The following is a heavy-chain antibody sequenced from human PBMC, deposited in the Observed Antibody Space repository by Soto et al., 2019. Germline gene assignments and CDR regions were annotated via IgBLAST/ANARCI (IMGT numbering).Heavy chain of an antibody. V-gene: IGHV4-4*02. D-gene: IGHD5-12*01. CDR1: SGSISSSNW. Sequence: SETLSLTCAVSSGSISSSNWWSWVRQPPGKGLEWIGEIYHSGSTNYNPSLKSRVTISVDKSKNQFSLKLSSVTAADTAVYYCASGGTSGYDVWGFDYWGQGTLVTVSS. CDR3: ASGGTSGYDVWGFDY. J-gene: IGHJ4*02. CDR2: IYHSGST.